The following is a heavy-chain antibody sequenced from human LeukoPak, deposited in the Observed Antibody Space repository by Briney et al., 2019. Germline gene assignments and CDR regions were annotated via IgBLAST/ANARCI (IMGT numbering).Heavy chain of an antibody. V-gene: IGHV4-39*01. D-gene: IGHD3-22*01. CDR3: ARGTSGYSFDY. CDR1: GVSISNRYYY. Sequence: SETLSLTCTVSGVSISNRYYYWGRIRQPPGKGLEWIGTIYYDGNTYYNPSLKSRVTISADTSKNQFSLKLTSVTAADTAVYYCARGTSGYSFDYWGQGTLVTVSS. CDR2: IYYDGNT. J-gene: IGHJ4*02.